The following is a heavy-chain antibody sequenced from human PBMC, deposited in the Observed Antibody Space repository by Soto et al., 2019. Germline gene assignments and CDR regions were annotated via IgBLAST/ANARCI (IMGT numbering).Heavy chain of an antibody. CDR3: AKGYSYGYVDY. CDR2: INSDGSST. J-gene: IGHJ4*02. D-gene: IGHD5-18*01. CDR1: GFTFSSYW. V-gene: IGHV3-74*01. Sequence: GGSLRLSCAASGFTFSSYWMHWVRQAPGKGLVWVSRINSDGSSTSYADSVKGRFTISRDNAKNTLYLQMNSLRAEDTAVYYCAKGYSYGYVDYWGQGTLVTVSS.